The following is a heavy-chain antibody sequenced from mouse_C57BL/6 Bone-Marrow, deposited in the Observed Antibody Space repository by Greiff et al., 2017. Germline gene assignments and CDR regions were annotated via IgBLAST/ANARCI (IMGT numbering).Heavy chain of an antibody. V-gene: IGHV1-64*01. J-gene: IGHJ1*03. CDR2: IHPNSGST. CDR1: GYTFTSYW. CDR3: ARAPITTVVARYWYFDV. D-gene: IGHD1-1*01. Sequence: QVQLQQPGAELVKPGASVKLSCKASGYTFTSYWMHWVKQRPGQGLEWIGMIHPNSGSTNYTEKFKSKATLTVDKSSRAAYMQLSSLSSEDSAVYYCARAPITTVVARYWYFDVWGTGTTVTVSS.